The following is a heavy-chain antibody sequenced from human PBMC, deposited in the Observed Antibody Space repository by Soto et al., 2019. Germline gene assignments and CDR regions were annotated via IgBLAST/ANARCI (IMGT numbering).Heavy chain of an antibody. J-gene: IGHJ5*02. Sequence: LSLTCTVSGGSISSSSYYWGWIRQPPGKGLEWIGSIYYSGSTYYDPSLKSRVTISVDTSKNQFSLKLSSVTAADTAVYYCARTTTYYYDSSGYYWLLDPWGQGSLVTVSS. CDR2: IYYSGST. V-gene: IGHV4-39*01. D-gene: IGHD3-22*01. CDR1: GGSISSSSYY. CDR3: ARTTTYYYDSSGYYWLLDP.